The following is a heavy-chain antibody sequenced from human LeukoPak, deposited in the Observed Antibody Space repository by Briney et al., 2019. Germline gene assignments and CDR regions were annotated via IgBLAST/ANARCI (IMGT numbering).Heavy chain of an antibody. CDR1: GYTFTHYG. D-gene: IGHD3-16*01. J-gene: IGHJ4*02. V-gene: IGHV1-18*01. CDR3: ARGIRSPLFDY. Sequence: ASVTVSCTASGYTFTHYGITWVRQAPGQGLAWMGWINTYNGDTECAQKLQGRVTMTTDTSTSTAFMELRSLRSDDSAVYYCARGIRSPLFDYWGLGTLVTVSP. CDR2: INTYNGDT.